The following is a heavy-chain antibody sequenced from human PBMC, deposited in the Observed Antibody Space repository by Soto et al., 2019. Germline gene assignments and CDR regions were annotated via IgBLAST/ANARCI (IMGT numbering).Heavy chain of an antibody. V-gene: IGHV4-4*07. CDR3: AGLRGYAGSPIDY. CDR2: IYSSGTT. J-gene: IGHJ4*02. Sequence: SETLSLTCTVSGGSISSYYWNWIRQPAGKGLEWIGRIYSSGTTNYNPSLKSRVAMSVDTPKNQFSLRLSSVTTADTAVYYCAGLRGYAGSPIDYWGQGTLVTVSS. CDR1: GGSISSYY. D-gene: IGHD2-15*01.